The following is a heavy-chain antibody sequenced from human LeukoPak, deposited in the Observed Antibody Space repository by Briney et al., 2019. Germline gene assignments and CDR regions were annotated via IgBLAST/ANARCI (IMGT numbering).Heavy chain of an antibody. V-gene: IGHV3-30-3*01. D-gene: IGHD3-3*01. CDR1: GFTFSSYA. CDR3: ARGTYYDFWSGLN. J-gene: IGHJ4*02. Sequence: GGSLRLSCAASGFTFSSYAMHWVRQAPGKGLEWVAVISYDGSNKYYADSVKGRFTISRDNSKNTLYLQMNSLRAEDTAVYYCARGTYYDFWSGLNWGQGTLVTVSS. CDR2: ISYDGSNK.